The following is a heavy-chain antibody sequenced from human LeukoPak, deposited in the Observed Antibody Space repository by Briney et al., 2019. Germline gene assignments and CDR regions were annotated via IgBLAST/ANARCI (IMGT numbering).Heavy chain of an antibody. Sequence: PGGSLRLSCAASGFTFSSYAISWVRQAPGKGLEWVSGITVNGGSTYYADSVKGRFTISRDNSKNTLYLQMNSLRAEDMAVYYCVKDRARGDYWGQGTLVTVSS. CDR2: ITVNGGST. V-gene: IGHV3-23*01. CDR3: VKDRARGDY. J-gene: IGHJ4*02. CDR1: GFTFSSYA.